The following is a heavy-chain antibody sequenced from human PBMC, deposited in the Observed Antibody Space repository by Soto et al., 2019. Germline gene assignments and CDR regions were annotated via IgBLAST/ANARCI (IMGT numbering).Heavy chain of an antibody. Sequence: ASVKVSCKASGYTFTGYYMHWVRQAPGQGLEWMGWINPNSGGTNYAQKFQGRVTMTRDTSISTAYMELSRLRFDDTAVYYCARDSASNWNDWWIVPWGPGTLLTV. J-gene: IGHJ5*02. V-gene: IGHV1-2*02. D-gene: IGHD1-1*01. CDR1: GYTFTGYY. CDR3: ARDSASNWNDWWIVP. CDR2: INPNSGGT.